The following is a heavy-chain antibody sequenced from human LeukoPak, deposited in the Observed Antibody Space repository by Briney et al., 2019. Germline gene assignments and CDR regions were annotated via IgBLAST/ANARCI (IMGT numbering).Heavy chain of an antibody. J-gene: IGHJ4*02. CDR3: ARGGSGWYVDY. CDR1: GYTFISHY. V-gene: IGHV1-46*01. Sequence: ASMKVSCKASGYTFISHYMHWVRQAPGQGLEWMGIINPSAGSTSYAQKFQGRVTMTRDTSTSTVYMELSSLRFEDTAVYYCARGGSGWYVDYWGQGTLVTVSS. D-gene: IGHD6-19*01. CDR2: INPSAGST.